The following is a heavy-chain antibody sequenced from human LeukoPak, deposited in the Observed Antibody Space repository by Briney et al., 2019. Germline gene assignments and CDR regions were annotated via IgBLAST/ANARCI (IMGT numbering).Heavy chain of an antibody. V-gene: IGHV4-30-4*01. Sequence: SETLSLTCTVSGGSINSGDYYWSWIRQPPGKGLEWIGYIYYSGSTYYNPSLKSRVTISVDTSKNQFSLKLNSVTAADTAVYYCARALYCSGGNCYSGTEYFQHWGQGTLVTVSS. D-gene: IGHD2-15*01. J-gene: IGHJ1*01. CDR3: ARALYCSGGNCYSGTEYFQH. CDR2: IYYSGST. CDR1: GGSINSGDYY.